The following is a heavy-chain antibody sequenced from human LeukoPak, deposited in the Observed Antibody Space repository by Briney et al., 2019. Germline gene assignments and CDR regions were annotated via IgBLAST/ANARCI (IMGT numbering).Heavy chain of an antibody. D-gene: IGHD6-13*01. CDR3: ARGRGSSWYYFDY. J-gene: IGHJ4*02. V-gene: IGHV4-4*07. CDR2: IYASGNT. CDR1: GGSISSYY. Sequence: PSETLSLTCTVSGGSISSYYWSWVRQPAGKGLEWIGRIYASGNTDYNPSLKGRVTMSLDTSKNQFSLNLSSVTAADTAVYYCARGRGSSWYYFDYWGRGTLVTVSP.